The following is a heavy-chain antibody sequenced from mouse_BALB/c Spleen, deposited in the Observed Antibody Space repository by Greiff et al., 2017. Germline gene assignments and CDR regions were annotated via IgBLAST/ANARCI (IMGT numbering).Heavy chain of an antibody. CDR1: GYTFTSYW. Sequence: VQLQQSGAELAKPGASVKMSCKASGYTFTSYWMHWVKQRPGQGLEWIGYINPSTGYPEYNQKFKDKATLTADKSSSTADMQLSSLTSEDSAVYYCARDYYGSSYGDWGQGTTLTVS. CDR3: ARDYYGSSYGD. D-gene: IGHD1-1*01. V-gene: IGHV1-7*01. CDR2: INPSTGYP. J-gene: IGHJ2*01.